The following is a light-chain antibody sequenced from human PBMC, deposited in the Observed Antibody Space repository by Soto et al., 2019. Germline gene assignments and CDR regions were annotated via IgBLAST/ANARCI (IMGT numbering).Light chain of an antibody. Sequence: DIQMTQSPSTLSASIGDRVTITCRTSQSVDSWLAWYQQKPGKAPKLLIYKASSLQTGVPSRFSVSGSGTEFTLTISSLQPDDFATYYCQHSNDYSRMFGQGTKVEIK. J-gene: IGKJ1*01. CDR3: QHSNDYSRM. CDR1: QSVDSW. V-gene: IGKV1-5*03. CDR2: KAS.